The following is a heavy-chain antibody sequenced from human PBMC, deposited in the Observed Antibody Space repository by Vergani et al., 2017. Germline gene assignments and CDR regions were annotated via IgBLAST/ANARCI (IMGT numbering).Heavy chain of an antibody. CDR3: ARWGNEKRLDS. Sequence: QVQLVESEGGVVQPGRSLILPCVASGFTFSSHGMHWVRQAPGKGLEWVAVIWYDGSNKYYGDSVKGRFTISRDNSKNTLYLQMNSLRVEDTTVYYCARWGNEKRLDSWGQGTLVTVSS. D-gene: IGHD1-1*01. V-gene: IGHV3-33*01. CDR2: IWYDGSNK. J-gene: IGHJ5*01. CDR1: GFTFSSHG.